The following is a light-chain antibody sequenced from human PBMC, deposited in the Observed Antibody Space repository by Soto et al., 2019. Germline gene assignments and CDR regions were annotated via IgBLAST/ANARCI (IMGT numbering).Light chain of an antibody. Sequence: DIQMTQSPSSLSASIGDRVTITCRASQSISTYLNWYQQKPGKAPKLLIYAASSLQSGVPSTFSGSGSGTDFTLTISSLQPEDFAAYYCQQTYTTPRTFGQGTRVGVK. CDR3: QQTYTTPRT. J-gene: IGKJ1*01. CDR1: QSISTY. V-gene: IGKV1-39*01. CDR2: AAS.